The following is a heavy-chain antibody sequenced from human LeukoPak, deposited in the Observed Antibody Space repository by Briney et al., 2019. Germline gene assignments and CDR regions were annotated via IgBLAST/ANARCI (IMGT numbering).Heavy chain of an antibody. CDR2: ISGSGGST. CDR3: AKGVNSEYQLLLPFDY. D-gene: IGHD2-2*01. V-gene: IGHV3-23*01. Sequence: LTGGSLRLSCAASGFTFSSYAMSWVRQAPGKGLEWVSAISGSGGSTYYADSVKGRFTISRDNSKNTLYLQMNSLRAEDTAVYYCAKGVNSEYQLLLPFDYWGQGTLVTVSS. CDR1: GFTFSSYA. J-gene: IGHJ4*02.